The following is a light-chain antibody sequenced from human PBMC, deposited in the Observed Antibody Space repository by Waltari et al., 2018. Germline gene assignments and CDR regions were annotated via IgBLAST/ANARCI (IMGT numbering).Light chain of an antibody. CDR2: EVT. Sequence: QSALTQPASVSGSPGQSITISCTGTSSDVGGYKYVSWYQQHPGKAPKLMIYEVTNRPSGVSNRFSGSKSANTASLTISGLQAEDEADYYCSSFTGSSTYVVFGGGTKLTVL. CDR3: SSFTGSSTYVV. V-gene: IGLV2-14*01. CDR1: SSDVGGYKY. J-gene: IGLJ2*01.